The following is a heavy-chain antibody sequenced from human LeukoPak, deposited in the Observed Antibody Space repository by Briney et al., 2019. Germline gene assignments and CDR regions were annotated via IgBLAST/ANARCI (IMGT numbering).Heavy chain of an antibody. CDR3: ASGGIVCSGGSCPGSSDY. CDR2: ISGSGGST. J-gene: IGHJ4*02. D-gene: IGHD2-15*01. CDR1: GFTFSSYA. V-gene: IGHV3-23*01. Sequence: HPGASLRLSCAASGFTFSSYAMSWVRQAPGKGLEGVSAISGSGGSTYYADAVKGRFTISRDNSKNTLYLHMNSLRAEDTAVYSCASGGIVCSGGSCPGSSDYWGQRTLVTVSS.